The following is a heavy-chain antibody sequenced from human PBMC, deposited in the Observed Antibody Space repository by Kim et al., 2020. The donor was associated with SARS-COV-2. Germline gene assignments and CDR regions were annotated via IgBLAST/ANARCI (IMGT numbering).Heavy chain of an antibody. CDR1: GFTFSSYS. V-gene: IGHV3-21*01. D-gene: IGHD3-9*01. J-gene: IGHJ3*02. CDR2: ISSSSSYI. CDR3: ARAGSGQYLDGAFDI. Sequence: GGSLRLSCAASGFTFSSYSMNWVRQAPGKGLEWVSSISSSSSYIYYADSVKGRFTISRDNAKNSLYLQMNSLRAEDTAVYYCARAGSGQYLDGAFDIWGQGTMVTVSS.